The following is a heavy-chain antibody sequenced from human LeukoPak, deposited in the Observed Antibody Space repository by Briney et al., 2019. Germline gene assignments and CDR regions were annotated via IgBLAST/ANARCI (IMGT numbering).Heavy chain of an antibody. J-gene: IGHJ4*02. V-gene: IGHV1-69*05. Sequence: SVKVSCKASGGTFSSYAISWVRQAPGQGLEWMGGIIPIFGTANCAQKFQGRVTITTDESTSTAYMELSSLRSEDTAVYYCARGHSGSYYGNVDYWGQGTLVTVSS. D-gene: IGHD1-26*01. CDR2: IIPIFGTA. CDR1: GGTFSSYA. CDR3: ARGHSGSYYGNVDY.